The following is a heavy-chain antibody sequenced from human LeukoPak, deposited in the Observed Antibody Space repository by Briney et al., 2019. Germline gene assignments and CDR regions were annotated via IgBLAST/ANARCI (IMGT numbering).Heavy chain of an antibody. D-gene: IGHD1-26*01. V-gene: IGHV3-64*01. J-gene: IGHJ3*02. Sequence: PGGSLRLSCAASGFTFSSYAMHWVRQAPGKGLEYVSAISSNGGSTYYANSVKGRFTISRDNSKNTLYLQMGSLRAEDMAVCYCASLCIVSTGCAFDIWGQGTMVTVSS. CDR2: ISSNGGST. CDR1: GFTFSSYA. CDR3: ASLCIVSTGCAFDI.